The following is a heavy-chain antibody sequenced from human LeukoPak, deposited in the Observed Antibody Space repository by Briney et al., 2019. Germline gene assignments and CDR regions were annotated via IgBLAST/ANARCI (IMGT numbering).Heavy chain of an antibody. V-gene: IGHV3-48*02. Sequence: GGSLRLSRAASGFTLSTYTMNWVRQAPGKGLQWFSYISSSSSTIYYADSVKGRFTISRDNAKNSLYLQMNSLRDEHTAVYYCAKEYSSSSGRAFDIWGQGTMVTVSS. D-gene: IGHD6-6*01. CDR3: AKEYSSSSGRAFDI. CDR2: ISSSSSTI. J-gene: IGHJ3*02. CDR1: GFTLSTYT.